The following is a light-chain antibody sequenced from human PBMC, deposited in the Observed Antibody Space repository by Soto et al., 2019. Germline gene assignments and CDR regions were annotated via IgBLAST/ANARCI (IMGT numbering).Light chain of an antibody. V-gene: IGKV4-1*01. CDR2: WAS. CDR1: QSLLYSSNNMDY. Sequence: DIVMTQSPDSLAVSLGERATINCKSNQSLLYSSNNMDYLAWYQQKPRQPPKLLIYWASVRESGVPDRFSGSGSGTHFTLTISSLQAEGVAVYYCQQYYGTPFSFGPGTKVDIK. CDR3: QQYYGTPFS. J-gene: IGKJ3*01.